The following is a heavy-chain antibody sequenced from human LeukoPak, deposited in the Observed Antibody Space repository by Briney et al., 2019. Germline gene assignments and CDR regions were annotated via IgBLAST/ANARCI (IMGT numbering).Heavy chain of an antibody. CDR2: ISSSSSYI. J-gene: IGHJ4*02. V-gene: IGHV3-21*01. CDR1: GFTFSSYS. CDR3: ASLVDSSSWYDYFDY. D-gene: IGHD6-13*01. Sequence: GGSPRLSCAASGFTFSSYSMNWVRQAPGKGLEWVSSISSSSSYIYYADSVKGRFTISRDNAKNSLYLQMNSLRAEDTAVYYCASLVDSSSWYDYFDYWGQGTLVTVSS.